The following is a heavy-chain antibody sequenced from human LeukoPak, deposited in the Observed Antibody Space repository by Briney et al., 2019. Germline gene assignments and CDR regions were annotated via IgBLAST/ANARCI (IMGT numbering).Heavy chain of an antibody. CDR3: ARGRGYTGYDFDY. CDR1: RFTFSSYW. Sequence: GESLRLSCAASRFTFSSYWMHWVRQAPGKGLVWVSRINSDGGSTDYADSVKGRFTISRDNAKNTLYLQMNSLRAGDTAVYYCARGRGYTGYDFDYWGQGTLVTVSS. J-gene: IGHJ4*02. D-gene: IGHD5-12*01. V-gene: IGHV3-74*01. CDR2: INSDGGST.